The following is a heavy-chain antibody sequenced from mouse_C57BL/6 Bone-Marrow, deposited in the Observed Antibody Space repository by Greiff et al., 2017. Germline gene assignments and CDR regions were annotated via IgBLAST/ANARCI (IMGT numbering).Heavy chain of an antibody. CDR1: GFTIKNTY. D-gene: IGHD3-2*02. CDR3: ARAGSSASGFDY. V-gene: IGHV14-3*01. CDR2: IDPANGNT. Sequence: EVKLVESVAELVRPGASVKLSCTASGFTIKNTYMHWVKQRPEQGLEWIGRIDPANGNTKYAPKFQGKATITADTSSNTAYLQLSSLTSEDTAIYYCARAGSSASGFDYWGQGATLTVSS. J-gene: IGHJ2*01.